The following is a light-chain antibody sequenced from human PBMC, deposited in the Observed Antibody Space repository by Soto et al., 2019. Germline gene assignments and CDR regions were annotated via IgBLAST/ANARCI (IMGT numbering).Light chain of an antibody. CDR2: GAS. CDR3: QQYASSPIT. J-gene: IGKJ5*01. Sequence: EIVLTQSPGTLSLSPGERATLSCRASQSVSGSYLAWYQQKPGQAPRLLIYGASSRATGIPDRFSRSGSGTDCTLTISRLEPEDFAVYYCQQYASSPITFGQGTRLEIK. CDR1: QSVSGSY. V-gene: IGKV3-20*01.